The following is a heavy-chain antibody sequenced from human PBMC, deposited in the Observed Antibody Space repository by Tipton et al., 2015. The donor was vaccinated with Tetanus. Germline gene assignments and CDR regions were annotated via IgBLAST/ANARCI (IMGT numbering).Heavy chain of an antibody. CDR3: ARTSGYLYSSY. CDR2: IDYSGST. D-gene: IGHD3-3*01. Sequence: TLSLTCTVSGGSISTYYWNWIRQPPGKGLEWIGYIDYSGSTNYNPSLKSRVAMSVDTSKNQLSLKLSSVTSADTAVYYCARTSGYLYSSYWGQGTLVTVSS. J-gene: IGHJ1*01. V-gene: IGHV4-59*01. CDR1: GGSISTYY.